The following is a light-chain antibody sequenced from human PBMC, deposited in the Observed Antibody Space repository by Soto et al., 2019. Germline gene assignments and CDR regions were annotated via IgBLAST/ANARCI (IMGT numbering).Light chain of an antibody. CDR2: GAS. J-gene: IGKJ2*01. CDR1: QSVSSK. CDR3: QQYNNWPQT. Sequence: EIVMTQSPVTLSVSPGERATLSCRASQSVSSKLAWYQQKTGQAPRLLIYGASTRATGIPARFSGSGSGTEFTLSISSLQSEDFAVYYCQQYNNWPQTFGQGTKLEIK. V-gene: IGKV3-15*01.